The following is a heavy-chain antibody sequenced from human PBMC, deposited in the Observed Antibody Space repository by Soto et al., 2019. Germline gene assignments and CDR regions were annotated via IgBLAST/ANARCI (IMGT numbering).Heavy chain of an antibody. CDR1: GYTFTGYY. D-gene: IGHD1-26*01. J-gene: IGHJ6*02. V-gene: IGHV1-2*02. CDR2: INPNSGGT. Sequence: ASVKVSCKASGYTFTGYYMHWVRQAPGQGLEWMGWINPNSGGTNYAQKFQGRVTMTRDTSISTACMELSRLRSDDTAVYYCARGGIPPSGYGIAYAMDVWGQGTTVTVSS. CDR3: ARGGIPPSGYGIAYAMDV.